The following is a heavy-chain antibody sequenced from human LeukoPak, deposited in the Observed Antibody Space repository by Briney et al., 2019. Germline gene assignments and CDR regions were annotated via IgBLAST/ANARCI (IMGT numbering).Heavy chain of an antibody. CDR2: ITGSGGST. D-gene: IGHD3-10*01. CDR1: GFTFSNYG. CDR3: AKGGVWFGNSNP. V-gene: IGHV3-23*01. Sequence: GGTLRLSCAASGFTFSNYGLSWVRQAPGKGLEWVSGITGSGGSTYYADSVKGRFTISRDNSKNTLYLQMNSLRPEDTAVYFCAKGGVWFGNSNPWGQGTLVTVSS. J-gene: IGHJ5*02.